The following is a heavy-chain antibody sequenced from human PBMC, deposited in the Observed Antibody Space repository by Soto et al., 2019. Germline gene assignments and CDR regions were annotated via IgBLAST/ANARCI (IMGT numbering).Heavy chain of an antibody. CDR2: IYYSGST. D-gene: IGHD2-2*01. CDR3: ARAVLPATAPFDY. V-gene: IGHV4-59*01. J-gene: IGHJ4*02. Sequence: HSETPSITCTVSGGSLCPYFWAWIRQPPGEGLEWLAYIYYSGSTNYNPSLKSRVTISVDTSKNQFSLKLSSVTAADTAVYYCARAVLPATAPFDYWGQGTLVTVSS. CDR1: GGSLCPYF.